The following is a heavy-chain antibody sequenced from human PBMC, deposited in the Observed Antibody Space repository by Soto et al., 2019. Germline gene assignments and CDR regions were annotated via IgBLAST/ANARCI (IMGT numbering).Heavy chain of an antibody. J-gene: IGHJ6*02. Sequence: WASVKVSCKASGYTFTSYDINGVRQATGQGLEWMGWMNPNSGNTGYAQKFQGRVTMTRNTSISTAYMELSSLRSEDTAVYYCARAYGSGSYSRYYYYGMDVCGQGTTLTVSS. CDR2: MNPNSGNT. CDR1: GYTFTSYD. CDR3: ARAYGSGSYSRYYYYGMDV. D-gene: IGHD3-10*01. V-gene: IGHV1-8*01.